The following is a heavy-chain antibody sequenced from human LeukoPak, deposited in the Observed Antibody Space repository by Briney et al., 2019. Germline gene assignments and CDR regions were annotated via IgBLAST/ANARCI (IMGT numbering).Heavy chain of an antibody. CDR1: GFTFSSYS. J-gene: IGHJ4*02. V-gene: IGHV3-21*01. D-gene: IGHD3-22*01. Sequence: GGSLRLSCATSGFTFSSYSMNWVRQAPGKGLEWVSCISSSSSYIYYTDSVKGRFTISRDNAKNSLTLQMNSLRAEDTAVYYFARDLKYYDSSGFDYWGQGTLVTVSS. CDR3: ARDLKYYDSSGFDY. CDR2: ISSSSSYI.